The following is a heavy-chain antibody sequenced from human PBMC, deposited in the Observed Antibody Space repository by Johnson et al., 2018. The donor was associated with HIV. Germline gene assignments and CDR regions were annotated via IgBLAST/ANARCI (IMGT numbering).Heavy chain of an antibody. D-gene: IGHD3-10*01. J-gene: IGHJ3*02. CDR3: ARSRGPMRKDAFDI. CDR2: ISSNGIGT. Sequence: VQLVESGGGVVQPGRSLRLSCAASGFTFSSYAMHWVRQAPGKGLEYVSGISSNGIGTYYANSVDGRFTISRDNDKNTLYLEMGSLRVEDMAVYYCARSRGPMRKDAFDIWGQGTKVTVSS. V-gene: IGHV3-64*01. CDR1: GFTFSSYA.